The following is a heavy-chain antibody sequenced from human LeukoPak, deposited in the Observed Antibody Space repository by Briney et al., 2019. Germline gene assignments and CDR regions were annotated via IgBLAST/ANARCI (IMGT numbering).Heavy chain of an antibody. J-gene: IGHJ4*02. CDR3: ARDNVGATPFDY. CDR1: GFTFSTYA. Sequence: HAGGSLRLSCAASGFTFSTYAMSWVRQAPGKGLEWVSGVSGSGHSTFYADSVKGRFTLSRDNSKNTLFLQMNSLRAEDTAVYYCARDNVGATPFDYWGQGTLVTVSS. V-gene: IGHV3-23*01. CDR2: VSGSGHST. D-gene: IGHD1-26*01.